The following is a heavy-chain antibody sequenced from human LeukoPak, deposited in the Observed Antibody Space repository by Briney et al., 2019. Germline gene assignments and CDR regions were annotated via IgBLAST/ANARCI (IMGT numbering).Heavy chain of an antibody. CDR1: GYTFTGYY. D-gene: IGHD6-19*01. CDR3: ARGAPYSSGWYVGGEHWFDP. CDR2: INPNSGGT. Sequence: LRASVKVSCKASGYTFTGYYMHWVRQAPGQGLEWMGWINPNSGGTNYAQKFQGRVTMTRNTSISTAYMELSSLRSEDTAVYYCARGAPYSSGWYVGGEHWFDPWGQGTLVTVSS. J-gene: IGHJ5*02. V-gene: IGHV1-2*02.